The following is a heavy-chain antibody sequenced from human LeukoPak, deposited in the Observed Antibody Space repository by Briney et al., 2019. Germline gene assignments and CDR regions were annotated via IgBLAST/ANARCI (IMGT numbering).Heavy chain of an antibody. CDR1: GGSFRGYY. D-gene: IGHD3-16*02. J-gene: IGHJ4*02. CDR2: INHSGST. CDR3: ARGGSEMITFGGVIVASNDY. Sequence: SETLSLTCAVYGGSFRGYYWSWIRQPPGKGLEWIGEINHSGSTNYNPSLKSRVTISVDTSKNQFSLKLSSVTAADTAVYYCARGGSEMITFGGVIVASNDYWGQGTLVTVSS. V-gene: IGHV4-34*01.